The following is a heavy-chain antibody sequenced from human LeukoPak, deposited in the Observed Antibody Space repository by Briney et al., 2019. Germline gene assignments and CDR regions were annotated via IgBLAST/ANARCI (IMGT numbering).Heavy chain of an antibody. V-gene: IGHV4-34*01. CDR2: INHSGST. Sequence: SETLSLTCAVYGGSFSGYYWSWIRQPPGKGLEWIGEINHSGSTNYNPSLKSRVTISVDKSKNQFSLKLSSVTAADTAVYYCASPGYSSGGGYWGQGTLVTVSS. CDR1: GGSFSGYY. CDR3: ASPGYSSGGGY. D-gene: IGHD6-19*01. J-gene: IGHJ4*02.